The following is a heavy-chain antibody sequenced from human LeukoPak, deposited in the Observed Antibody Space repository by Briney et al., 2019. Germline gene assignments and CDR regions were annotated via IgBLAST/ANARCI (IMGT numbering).Heavy chain of an antibody. CDR3: ARRGDGYSWD. CDR1: SGSISSSSYY. D-gene: IGHD5-24*01. V-gene: IGHV4-39*01. Sequence: SETLSLTCTVSSGSISSSSYYWGWIRQSPGKGLEWIGSIYYSGSTYYNPSLKSRVTISVDTSKNQFSLKLSSVTAADTAVYYCARRGDGYSWDWGQGTLVTVSS. CDR2: IYYSGST. J-gene: IGHJ4*02.